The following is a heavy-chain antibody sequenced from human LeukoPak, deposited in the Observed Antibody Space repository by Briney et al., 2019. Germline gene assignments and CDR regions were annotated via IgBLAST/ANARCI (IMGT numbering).Heavy chain of an antibody. CDR1: GYTFTSYG. V-gene: IGHV1-18*01. D-gene: IGHD6-13*01. CDR2: ISAYNGNT. Sequence: ASVKVSCKASGYTFTSYGISWVRQALGPGLEWMGWISAYNGNTNYAQKLQGRVTMTTDTSTSTAYMELRSLRSDDTAAYYCARDSPYSSSCYPLDYWGQGTLVTVSS. CDR3: ARDSPYSSSCYPLDY. J-gene: IGHJ4*02.